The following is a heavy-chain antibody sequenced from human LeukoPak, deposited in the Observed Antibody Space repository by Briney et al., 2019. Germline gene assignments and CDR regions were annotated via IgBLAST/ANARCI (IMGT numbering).Heavy chain of an antibody. J-gene: IGHJ2*01. CDR3: GRRTYYDTLTGYNYWYFDL. CDR1: GGSISSYY. CDR2: SNYRGST. V-gene: IGHV4-59*01. Sequence: PSETLSLTCTVSGGSISSYYWSWIRQPPGKGPEWIGYSNYRGSTDYNPSLKSRVTFSVDTSKNQFSLRLTSVTAADTAVYYCGRRTYYDTLTGYNYWYFDLWGRGTLVTVSS. D-gene: IGHD3-9*01.